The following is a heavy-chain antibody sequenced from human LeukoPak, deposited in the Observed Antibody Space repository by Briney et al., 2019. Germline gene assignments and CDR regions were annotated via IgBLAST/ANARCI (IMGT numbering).Heavy chain of an antibody. D-gene: IGHD3-10*01. CDR3: AKGYMVRGVTKTFDY. V-gene: IGHV3-23*01. CDR1: GFTFSSYA. J-gene: IGHJ4*02. CDR2: ISGSGGST. Sequence: GGSLRLSCAASGFTFSSYAMSWVRQAPGKGLEWVSAISGSGGSTYYADSVKGRFTISRDNSENTLYLQMNSLRAEDTAVYYCAKGYMVRGVTKTFDYWGQGTLVTVSS.